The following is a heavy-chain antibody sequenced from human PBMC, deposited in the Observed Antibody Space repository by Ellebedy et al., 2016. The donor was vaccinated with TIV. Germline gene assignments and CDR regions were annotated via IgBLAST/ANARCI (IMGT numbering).Heavy chain of an antibody. V-gene: IGHV4-59*01. D-gene: IGHD5-24*01. J-gene: IGHJ4*02. CDR1: GGSISSYY. CDR3: ARGTGRDGYNY. CDR2: IYYSGST. Sequence: MPPETLSLTCTVSGGSISSYYWSRIRQPPGKGLEWIGYIYYSGSTNYNPSLKSRVTISVDTSKKQFSLKLSSVTAADTAVYYCARGTGRDGYNYWGQGTLVTVSS.